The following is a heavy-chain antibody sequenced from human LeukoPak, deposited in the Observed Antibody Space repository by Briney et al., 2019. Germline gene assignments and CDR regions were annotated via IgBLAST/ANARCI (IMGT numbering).Heavy chain of an antibody. J-gene: IGHJ4*02. V-gene: IGHV1-2*04. D-gene: IGHD6-19*01. CDR1: GYTFTGYY. Sequence: ASVKVSCKASGYTFTGYYMHWVRQARGQGLEWMGWINPNSGGTNYAQKFQGWVTMTRDTSISTAYMELSRLRSDDTAVYYCARRWYSSGYYYFDYWGQGTLVTVSS. CDR2: INPNSGGT. CDR3: ARRWYSSGYYYFDY.